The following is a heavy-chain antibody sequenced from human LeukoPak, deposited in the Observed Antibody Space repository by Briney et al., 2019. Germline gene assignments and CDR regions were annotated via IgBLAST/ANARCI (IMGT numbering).Heavy chain of an antibody. CDR3: ARVDTMIVVGGAFDP. CDR1: GYSISSGYY. CDR2: IYHSGST. D-gene: IGHD3-22*01. V-gene: IGHV4-38-2*02. Sequence: SETLSLTCTVSGYSISSGYYWGWIRQPPGKGLEWIGSIYHSGSTYYNPSLKSRVTISVDTSKNQFSLKLSSVTAADTAVYNCARVDTMIVVGGAFDPWGQGTLVTVSS. J-gene: IGHJ5*02.